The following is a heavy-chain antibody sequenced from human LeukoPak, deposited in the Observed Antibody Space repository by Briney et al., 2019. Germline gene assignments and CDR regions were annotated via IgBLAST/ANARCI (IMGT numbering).Heavy chain of an antibody. D-gene: IGHD2-15*01. Sequence: GGSLRLSCAASGFTFSNAWMSWVRQAPGKGLEWVGRIKSKTDGGTTDYAAPVKGRFTISRDDSKNTLYLQMNSLKIEDTAVYYCTGEYCSGGSCYSLVLSDYWGQGTLVTVSS. CDR1: GFTFSNAW. CDR3: TGEYCSGGSCYSLVLSDY. V-gene: IGHV3-15*01. CDR2: IKSKTDGGTT. J-gene: IGHJ4*02.